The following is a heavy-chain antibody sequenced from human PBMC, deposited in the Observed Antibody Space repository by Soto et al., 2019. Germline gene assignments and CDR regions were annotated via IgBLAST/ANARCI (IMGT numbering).Heavy chain of an antibody. V-gene: IGHV4-34*01. CDR2: INHSGST. CDR1: GGSLSNYY. CDR3: AREFYYDSRGYQFEY. D-gene: IGHD3-22*01. Sequence: PSETLSLTCVVSGGSLSNYYWIWIRQPPGKGLEWIGEINHSGSTNYNPSLKSRVSFSLDTSKNQFSLRLSSVTAADTAVYFCAREFYYDSRGYQFEYWGQGTLVTVSS. J-gene: IGHJ4*02.